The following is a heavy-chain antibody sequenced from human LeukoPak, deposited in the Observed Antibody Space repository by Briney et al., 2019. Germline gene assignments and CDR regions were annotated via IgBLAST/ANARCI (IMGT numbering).Heavy chain of an antibody. Sequence: SETLSLTCTVSGGSISSSSYYWGWIRQPPGKGLEWIGYVYYSGSTNYNPSLKSRVTISVDTSKNQFSLKLSSVTAADTAVYYCARGGGSGWSFDYWGQGTLVTVSS. CDR2: VYYSGST. J-gene: IGHJ4*02. V-gene: IGHV4-61*05. CDR3: ARGGGSGWSFDY. CDR1: GGSISSSSYY. D-gene: IGHD6-19*01.